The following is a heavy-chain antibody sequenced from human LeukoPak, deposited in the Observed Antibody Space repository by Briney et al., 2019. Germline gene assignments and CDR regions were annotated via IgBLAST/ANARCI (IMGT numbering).Heavy chain of an antibody. J-gene: IGHJ4*02. Sequence: PGGSLRLSCAASGFTFSSYWMTWVRQAPGKGLEWGANIRKDGSEKYYVDSVKGRFTISRDNTKNSMCLQMNSLRAEDTAVYYCARGAQGDFWGQGTLVTVSS. CDR1: GFTFSSYW. CDR2: IRKDGSEK. CDR3: ARGAQGDF. V-gene: IGHV3-7*01.